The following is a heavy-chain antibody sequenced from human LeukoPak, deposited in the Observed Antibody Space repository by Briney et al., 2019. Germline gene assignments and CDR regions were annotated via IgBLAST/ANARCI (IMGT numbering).Heavy chain of an antibody. J-gene: IGHJ3*02. Sequence: GRSLRLSCAASGFTFSSYAMSWVRQAPGKGLEWVSAISCSGGTTYYADSVRGRFTISRDNSKNTLYLQMNSLRAEDTAVYYCAKVMGQGTYYYDSSGYYYPSDAFDIWGQGTMVTVSS. D-gene: IGHD3-22*01. CDR3: AKVMGQGTYYYDSSGYYYPSDAFDI. V-gene: IGHV3-23*01. CDR2: ISCSGGTT. CDR1: GFTFSSYA.